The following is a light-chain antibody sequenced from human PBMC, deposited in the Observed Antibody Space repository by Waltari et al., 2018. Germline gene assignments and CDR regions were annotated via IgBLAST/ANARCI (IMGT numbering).Light chain of an antibody. CDR2: RHD. J-gene: IGLJ2*01. Sequence: CSGSSSNIGSHYVNWYQHVPGTAPKLLICRHDQRRSGVPDRFSASKSGTSASLAISGLRHEDEADYYCATRDDSLSAPVFGGGTKVTVL. CDR1: SSNIGSHY. CDR3: ATRDDSLSAPV. V-gene: IGLV1-47*01.